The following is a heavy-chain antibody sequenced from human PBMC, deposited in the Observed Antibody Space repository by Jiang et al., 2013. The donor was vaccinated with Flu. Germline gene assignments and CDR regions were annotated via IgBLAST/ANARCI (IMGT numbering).Heavy chain of an antibody. D-gene: IGHD3-22*01. Sequence: DPSDSYTNYSPSSQGHVTISADKSISTAYLQWSSLKASDTAMYYCASPDGSGSAYWGQGTLVTVSS. CDR2: DPSDSYT. V-gene: IGHV5-10-1*01. J-gene: IGHJ4*02. CDR3: ASPDGSGSAY.